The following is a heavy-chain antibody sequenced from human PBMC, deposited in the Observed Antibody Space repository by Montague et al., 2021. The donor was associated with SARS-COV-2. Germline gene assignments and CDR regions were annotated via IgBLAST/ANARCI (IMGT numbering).Heavy chain of an antibody. CDR2: ISNDGSNK. J-gene: IGHJ4*02. V-gene: IGHV3-30*04. CDR3: AREGGSFHDGGYFDY. Sequence: SLRLSCAASGFYFSYAMHWVRQAPGKGLEWVALISNDGSNKHYADSVKGRFTISRDNSKSTLYLQMNSLRTEDTAVYYCAREGGSFHDGGYFDYWGQGSLVTVSS. CDR1: GFYFSYA. D-gene: IGHD1-26*01.